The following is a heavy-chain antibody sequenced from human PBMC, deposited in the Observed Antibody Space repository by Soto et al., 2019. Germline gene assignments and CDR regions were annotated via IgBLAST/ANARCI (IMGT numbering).Heavy chain of an antibody. CDR2: IDYSGST. D-gene: IGHD4-17*01. J-gene: IGHJ4*01. V-gene: IGHV4-59*01. CDR3: TRARYGNLFDS. Sequence: QVQLQESGPGLLKPSETLSLTCSVSGDSMTGANWGWFRQSPEKGLELIGYIDYSGSTNYNPSLRSLITITLDTCSNHSSLTLASVTAVEAAVYYCTRARYGNLFDSGGHGTLVTVSS. CDR1: GDSMTGAN.